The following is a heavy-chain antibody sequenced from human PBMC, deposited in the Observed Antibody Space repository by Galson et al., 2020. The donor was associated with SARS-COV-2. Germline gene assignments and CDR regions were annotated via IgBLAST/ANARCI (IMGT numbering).Heavy chain of an antibody. CDR3: ARESWGSLDP. CDR1: GFNFSDAH. V-gene: IGHV3-11*01. Sequence: GESLKISCAASGFNFSDAHMTWIRQAPGQGLEWISYIKNRGDTIYYADSVKGRFTISRDNANNLLYLQMNSLRVEDTAMYYCARESWGSLDPWGQGTLVTVST. CDR2: IKNRGDTI. J-gene: IGHJ5*02. D-gene: IGHD3-16*01.